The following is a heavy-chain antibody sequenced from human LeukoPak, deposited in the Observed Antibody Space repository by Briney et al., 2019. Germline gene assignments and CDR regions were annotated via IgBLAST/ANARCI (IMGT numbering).Heavy chain of an antibody. D-gene: IGHD2-15*01. CDR3: ARGPTEGYCSGGSCYFVDY. CDR1: GGSISSGGYY. Sequence: SQTLSLTCTVSGGSISSGGYYWSWIRQHPGKGLEWIGYIYYSGSTYYNPSLKSRVTISVDTSKNQFSLKLSSVTAADTAVYYCARGPTEGYCSGGSCYFVDYWGQGTLVTVSS. V-gene: IGHV4-31*03. J-gene: IGHJ4*02. CDR2: IYYSGST.